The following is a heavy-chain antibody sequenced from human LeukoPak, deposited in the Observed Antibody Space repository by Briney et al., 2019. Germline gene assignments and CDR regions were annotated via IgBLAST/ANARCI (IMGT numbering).Heavy chain of an antibody. CDR3: ARIGYDRPDVDN. V-gene: IGHV6-1*01. Sequence: SQTLSLTCAISGDSVSSNSAVWNWIRQSPSRGLEWLGRTYYRSKWYNDYAVSVKSRITINADTSKNQFSLQLNSVTPEDTAVYYCARIGYDRPDVDNWGQGTLVTVSS. J-gene: IGHJ4*02. D-gene: IGHD5-12*01. CDR1: GDSVSSNSAV. CDR2: TYYRSKWYN.